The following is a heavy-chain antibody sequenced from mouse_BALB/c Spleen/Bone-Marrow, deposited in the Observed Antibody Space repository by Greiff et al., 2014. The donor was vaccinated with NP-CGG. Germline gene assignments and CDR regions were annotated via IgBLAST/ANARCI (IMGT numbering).Heavy chain of an antibody. V-gene: IGHV14-3*02. D-gene: IGHD1-1*01. J-gene: IGHJ2*01. Sequence: VQLQQSGAELVKPGASVKLSCTASGFNIKDTYMHWVKQRPEQGLEWIGRIDPANGNTKYDPKFQGKATITADTSSNTAYLQLSSLTSEDTAVYYCARYHYGSSYSDYSGKGTTLSISS. CDR3: ARYHYGSSYSDY. CDR2: IDPANGNT. CDR1: GFNIKDTY.